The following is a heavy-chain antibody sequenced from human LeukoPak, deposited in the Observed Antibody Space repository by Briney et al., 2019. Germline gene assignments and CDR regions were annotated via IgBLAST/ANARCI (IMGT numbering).Heavy chain of an antibody. CDR3: ARDSPGIMIFGVVTPN. V-gene: IGHV4-4*02. D-gene: IGHD3-3*01. J-gene: IGHJ4*02. Sequence: PSGTLSLTCGVSGGSITSTNYWTWVRQPPGKGLEWIGEVNLQGSTNYNPSLMGRVAISVDMSGNHISLQLTSVTAADTAVYYCARDSPGIMIFGVVTPNGGQGTLVTVSS. CDR1: GGSITSTNY. CDR2: VNLQGST.